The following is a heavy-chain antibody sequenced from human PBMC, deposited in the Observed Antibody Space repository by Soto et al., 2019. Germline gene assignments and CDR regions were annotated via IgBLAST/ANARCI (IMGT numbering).Heavy chain of an antibody. Sequence: QVQLVESGGGVVQPGRSLRLSCAASGFTFSRYGMHWVRQAPGRGLEWVAVISYDGSNKYYADSVKGRFTISRDNSKNTLYLQMNSLRVEDTAVYYCAKDRGYSYRAGFDFWGQGTLVTVSS. CDR3: AKDRGYSYRAGFDF. CDR2: ISYDGSNK. D-gene: IGHD5-18*01. V-gene: IGHV3-30*18. CDR1: GFTFSRYG. J-gene: IGHJ4*02.